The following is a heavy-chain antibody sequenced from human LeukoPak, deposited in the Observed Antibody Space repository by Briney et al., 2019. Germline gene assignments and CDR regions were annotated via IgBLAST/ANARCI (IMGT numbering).Heavy chain of an antibody. Sequence: GGSLTLSCAASGCTFHDYGMSWLRQAPAKGLEWVSGSNWYGGSTRYADSVQGRFTISRDNAKNSLYLQMNSLRAEDTALYYCARELNYLNAFDIWGQGTMVTVSS. CDR2: SNWYGGST. V-gene: IGHV3-20*04. J-gene: IGHJ3*02. CDR1: GCTFHDYG. D-gene: IGHD5-24*01. CDR3: ARELNYLNAFDI.